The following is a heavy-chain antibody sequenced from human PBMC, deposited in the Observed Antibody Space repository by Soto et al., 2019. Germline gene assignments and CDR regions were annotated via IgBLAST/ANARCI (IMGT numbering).Heavy chain of an antibody. CDR3: AIGATAIVTRAFDI. J-gene: IGHJ3*02. CDR1: GYTFTSYA. Sequence: ASVKVSCKASGYTFTSYAMHWVRQAPGQRLEWMGWINAGNGNTKYSQKFQGRVTITRDTSASTAYMELSSLRSEDTAVYYCAIGATAIVTRAFDIWGQGTMVTVAS. CDR2: INAGNGNT. D-gene: IGHD5-18*01. V-gene: IGHV1-3*01.